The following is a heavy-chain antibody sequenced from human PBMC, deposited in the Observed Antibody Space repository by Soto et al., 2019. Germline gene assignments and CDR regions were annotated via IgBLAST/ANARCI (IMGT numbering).Heavy chain of an antibody. J-gene: IGHJ4*02. CDR1: GYTFHNYG. Sequence: QVQLVQSGAEVKKPGASVKVSCKASGYTFHNYGVSWVRQAPGQGLEWMGRISAYNYNTHYAQNFEGRFNMTTDTSTSISYMVLRSLCSHDPSIYYRARLTGGFSLVLQYWGQGTQVTVSS. D-gene: IGHD7-27*01. CDR3: ARLTGGFSLVLQY. CDR2: ISAYNYNT. V-gene: IGHV1-18*01.